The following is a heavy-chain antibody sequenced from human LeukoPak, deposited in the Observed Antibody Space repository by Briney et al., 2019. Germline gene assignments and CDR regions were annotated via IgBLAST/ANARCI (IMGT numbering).Heavy chain of an antibody. CDR2: ILYDGSNK. J-gene: IGHJ4*02. CDR3: VKEYDFWSGYCGYYFDY. V-gene: IGHV3-30*18. CDR1: GFTFSNYG. D-gene: IGHD3-3*01. Sequence: PGGSLRLSCAASGFTFSNYGMHWVRQAPGKGLEWVAVILYDGSNKYYAESVKGRFTISRDNSKNTLYLQMNSLRAEDTAVYYCVKEYDFWSGYCGYYFDYWGQGSLVTVSS.